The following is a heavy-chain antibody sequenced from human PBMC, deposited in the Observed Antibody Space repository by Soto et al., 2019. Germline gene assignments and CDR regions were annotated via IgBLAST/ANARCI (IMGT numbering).Heavy chain of an antibody. Sequence: ASVKVSCKASGYTFTSYGISWVRQAPGQGLEWMGWISAYNGNTNYAQKLQGRVTMTTDTSTSTAYMELRSLRSDDTAVYYCARDRGADEDYYFDYWGQGTLVTVSS. V-gene: IGHV1-18*01. D-gene: IGHD1-26*01. CDR2: ISAYNGNT. CDR1: GYTFTSYG. J-gene: IGHJ4*02. CDR3: ARDRGADEDYYFDY.